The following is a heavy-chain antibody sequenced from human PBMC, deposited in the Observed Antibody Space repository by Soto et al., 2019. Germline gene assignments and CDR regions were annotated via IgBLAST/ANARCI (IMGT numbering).Heavy chain of an antibody. J-gene: IGHJ6*02. Sequence: GGSLRLSCAASGFTLSSYEMNWVRQAPGKGLEWVSYISSSGSTIYYADSVKGRFTISRDNAKNSLYLQMNSLRAEDTAVYYCARDERIAAAGKVGARVLYYYGMDVWGQGTTVTVSS. CDR1: GFTLSSYE. CDR3: ARDERIAAAGKVGARVLYYYGMDV. V-gene: IGHV3-48*03. CDR2: ISSSGSTI. D-gene: IGHD6-13*01.